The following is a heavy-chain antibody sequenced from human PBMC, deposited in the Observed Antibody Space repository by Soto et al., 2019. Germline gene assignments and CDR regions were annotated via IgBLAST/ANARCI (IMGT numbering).Heavy chain of an antibody. CDR3: AICSIGGCINYYFDY. D-gene: IGHD6-19*01. V-gene: IGHV3-23*01. J-gene: IGHJ4*02. Sequence: EVQLLDSGGALVQPVGSLRLSCASSEFTFSNYSMSWVRQAPGKGLEWVSSISGNGNYIFYADSLKGRFTISRENSKNTMYLQLDSLIAEDTAVYYCAICSIGGCINYYFDYWGQGTLVTVSS. CDR2: ISGNGNYI. CDR1: EFTFSNYS.